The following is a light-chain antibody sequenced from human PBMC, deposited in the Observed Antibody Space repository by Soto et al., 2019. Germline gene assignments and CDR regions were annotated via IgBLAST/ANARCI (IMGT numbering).Light chain of an antibody. Sequence: EIVMTHSPGTLSLSPCEGATLSCSASQTISSDYLAWYQQKPGQAPRLLIYGASTRATGIPARFSGSGSGTEFTLTISSLQSEDFAVYYCQQYNNWPPWTFGQGTKVDIK. CDR1: QTISSD. CDR3: QQYNNWPPWT. CDR2: GAS. J-gene: IGKJ1*01. V-gene: IGKV3-15*01.